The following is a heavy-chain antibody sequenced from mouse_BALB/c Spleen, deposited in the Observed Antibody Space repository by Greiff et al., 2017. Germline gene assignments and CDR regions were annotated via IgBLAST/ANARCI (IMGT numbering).Heavy chain of an antibody. CDR2: INPYYGST. CDR1: GYSFTDYI. Sequence: VQLQQTGPELVKPGASVKISCKASGYSFTDYIMLWVKQSHGKSLEWIGNINPYYGSTSYNLKFKGKATLTVDKSSSTAYMQLNSLTSEDSAVYYCARSRYETWDAMDYWGQGTSVTVSS. J-gene: IGHJ4*01. V-gene: IGHV1-39*01. CDR3: ARSRYETWDAMDY. D-gene: IGHD2-14*01.